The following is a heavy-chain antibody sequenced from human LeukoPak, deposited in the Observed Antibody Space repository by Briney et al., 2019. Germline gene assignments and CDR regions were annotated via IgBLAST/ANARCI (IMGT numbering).Heavy chain of an antibody. CDR2: IIPIFGTA. V-gene: IGHV1-69*13. CDR3: AGSRGFGVVIIYYFDY. CDR1: GGTFSSYA. D-gene: IGHD3-3*01. Sequence: SVKVSCKASGGTFSSYAISWVRQAPGQGLEWMGGIIPIFGTANYAQKFQGSVTITADESTSTAYMELSSLRSEDTAVYYCAGSRGFGVVIIYYFDYWGQGTLVTVSS. J-gene: IGHJ4*02.